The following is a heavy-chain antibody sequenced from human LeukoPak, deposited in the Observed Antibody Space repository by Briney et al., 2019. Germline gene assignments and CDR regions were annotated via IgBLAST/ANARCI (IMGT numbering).Heavy chain of an antibody. CDR1: GYTLTELS. CDR2: FDPEDGET. V-gene: IGHV1-24*01. J-gene: IGHJ4*02. D-gene: IGHD6-19*01. CDR3: ACGDRYCSGWYGPIGY. Sequence: ASVKVSCKVSGYTLTELSMHWVRQAPGKGLEWMGGFDPEDGETIYAQKFQGRVTMTEDTSTDTAYMELSSLRSEDTAVYYCACGDRYCSGWYGPIGYWGQGTLVTVSS.